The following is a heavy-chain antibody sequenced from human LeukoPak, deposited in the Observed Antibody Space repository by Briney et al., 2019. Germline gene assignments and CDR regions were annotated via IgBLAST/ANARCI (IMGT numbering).Heavy chain of an antibody. V-gene: IGHV3-7*01. CDR2: IKQDGSEK. CDR3: ARDVWGPDY. D-gene: IGHD3-16*01. J-gene: IGHJ4*02. CDR1: GFSFRHYW. Sequence: GSLRLSCAGSGFSFRHYWMSWVRQAPGKGLEWVANIKQDGSEKYYVNSVKGRFTISRDNAKNSLYLQMNSLRAEDTAIYYCARDVWGPDYWGQGTLVTVSS.